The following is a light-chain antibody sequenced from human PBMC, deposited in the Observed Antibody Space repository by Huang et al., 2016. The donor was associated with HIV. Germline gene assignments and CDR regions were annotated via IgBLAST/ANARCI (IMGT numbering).Light chain of an antibody. CDR2: GAS. V-gene: IGKV3-20*01. CDR1: QSVRSNY. J-gene: IGKJ2*01. Sequence: EIVLTQSPGTLSLSPGERATLSCRASQSVRSNYLAWYQKKPGQATRLIIYGASSSATGIPDRFSGRGSETDFTLTIGRLEPEDFAVYYCHQYGGSPGTFGQGTKLEIK. CDR3: HQYGGSPGT.